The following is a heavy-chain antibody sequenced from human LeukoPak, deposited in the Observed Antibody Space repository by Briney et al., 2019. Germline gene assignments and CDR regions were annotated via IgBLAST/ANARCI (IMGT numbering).Heavy chain of an antibody. D-gene: IGHD3-10*01. CDR2: INPNSGGT. J-gene: IGHJ6*03. V-gene: IGHV1-2*02. CDR3: ARNMVRGVTHYYYYYYMDV. Sequence: ASAKVSCKASGYTFTGYYMHWVRQAPGQGLEWMGWINPNSGGTNYAQKFQGRVTMTRDTSISTAYMELSRLRSDDTAVYYCARNMVRGVTHYYYYYYMDVWGKGTTVTVSS. CDR1: GYTFTGYY.